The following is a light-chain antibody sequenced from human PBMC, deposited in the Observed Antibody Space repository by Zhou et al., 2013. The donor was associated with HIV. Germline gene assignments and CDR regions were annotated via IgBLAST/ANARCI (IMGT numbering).Light chain of an antibody. J-gene: IGKJ5*01. CDR3: QQSYGSLLT. CDR2: DAS. V-gene: IGKV1-16*01. Sequence: DIQMTQSPSSLSASVGDRVTITCRASQDITHYLAWFQQKPGKAPKLLIYDASSVQSGVPSRFTGSGSGTDFTLTISSLQPEDFATYYCQQSYGSLLTFGQGTRLDIK. CDR1: QDITHY.